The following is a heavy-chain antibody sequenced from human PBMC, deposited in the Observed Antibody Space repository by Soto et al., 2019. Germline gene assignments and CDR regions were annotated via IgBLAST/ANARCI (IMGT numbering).Heavy chain of an antibody. CDR1: GYTFTSYG. D-gene: IGHD5-12*01. J-gene: IGHJ5*02. Sequence: ASVKVSCKASGYTFTSYGISWVRQAPGQGLEWMGWISAYNGNTNYAQKLQGRVTMTTDTSTSTAYMELRSLRSDDTAVYYCAKGPIPGYSGYGTWEFDPWGQGTLVTVSS. CDR3: AKGPIPGYSGYGTWEFDP. V-gene: IGHV1-18*01. CDR2: ISAYNGNT.